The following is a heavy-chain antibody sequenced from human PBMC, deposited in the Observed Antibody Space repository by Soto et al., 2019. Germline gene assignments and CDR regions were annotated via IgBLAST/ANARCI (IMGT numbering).Heavy chain of an antibody. CDR1: GGSINNHY. D-gene: IGHD7-27*01. CDR3: ARSNWYSEY. Sequence: QVQLQESGPGLVKPSETLSLTCTVSGGSINNHYWSWIRQPQGTGLEWIGYIYYTGSTNYNPSLKSRVTISVDTSKNQFSLNLTSLTAADTAIYYCARSNWYSEYWGQGTLVTVSS. J-gene: IGHJ4*02. CDR2: IYYTGST. V-gene: IGHV4-59*11.